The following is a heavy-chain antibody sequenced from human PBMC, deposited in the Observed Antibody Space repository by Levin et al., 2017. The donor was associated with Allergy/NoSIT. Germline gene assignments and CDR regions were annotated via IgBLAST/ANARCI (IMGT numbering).Heavy chain of an antibody. D-gene: IGHD4-11*01. CDR2: IYYSGST. V-gene: IGHV4-61*01. Sequence: SETLSLTCTVSGGSVSSGSYYWSWIRQPPGKGLEWIGYIYYSGSTNYNPSLKSRVTISVDTSKNQFSLKLSSVTAADTAVYYCARGDYSSVFLFDPWGQGTLVTVSS. CDR3: ARGDYSSVFLFDP. CDR1: GGSVSSGSYY. J-gene: IGHJ5*02.